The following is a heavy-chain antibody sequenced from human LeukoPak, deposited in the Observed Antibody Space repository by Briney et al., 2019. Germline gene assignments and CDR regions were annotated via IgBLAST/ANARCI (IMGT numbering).Heavy chain of an antibody. CDR2: ISYDGSNK. D-gene: IGHD6-19*01. J-gene: IGHJ4*02. CDR1: GFTSSSYA. CDR3: AMATSSGWYGPFDY. V-gene: IGHV3-30-3*01. Sequence: GGSLRLSCEASGFTSSSYAMHWVRQAPGKGLEWVAVISYDGSNKYYADSVKGRFTISRDNSKNTLYLQMNSLRAEDTAVYYCAMATSSGWYGPFDYWGQGTLVTVSS.